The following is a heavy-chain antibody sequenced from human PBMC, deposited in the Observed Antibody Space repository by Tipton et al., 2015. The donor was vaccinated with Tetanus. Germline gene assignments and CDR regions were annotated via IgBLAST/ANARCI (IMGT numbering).Heavy chain of an antibody. CDR3: VRDGTPMTIWGGFDP. D-gene: IGHD5-18*01. J-gene: IGHJ5*02. V-gene: IGHV3-21*01. CDR1: GFNFRSYD. CDR2: ISSGSSGSKT. Sequence: SLRLSCAASGFNFRSYDMNWVRQAPAKGLEWISSISSGSSGSKTYYADSVKGRFTVSRENANNSLHLQLNSVRAEDTAVYYCVRDGTPMTIWGGFDPWGQGTLVTVSS.